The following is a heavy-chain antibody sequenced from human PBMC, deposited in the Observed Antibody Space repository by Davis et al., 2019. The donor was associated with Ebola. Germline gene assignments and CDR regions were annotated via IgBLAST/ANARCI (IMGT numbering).Heavy chain of an antibody. CDR1: GFTFSSYG. D-gene: IGHD1-26*01. V-gene: IGHV3-30*02. Sequence: GESLKISCAASGFTFSSYGMHWVRQAPGKGLEWVAFIRYDGSNKYYADSVKGRFTISRDNSKNTLYLQMNTLRAEDTALYYCAKAPYSGNYLGYFDYWGQGTLVTVSS. CDR3: AKAPYSGNYLGYFDY. CDR2: IRYDGSNK. J-gene: IGHJ4*02.